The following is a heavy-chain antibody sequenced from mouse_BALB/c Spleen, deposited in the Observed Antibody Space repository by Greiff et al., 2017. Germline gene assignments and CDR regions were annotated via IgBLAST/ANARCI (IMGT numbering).Heavy chain of an antibody. D-gene: IGHD1-1*01. CDR3: ARSRITTVAPMDY. V-gene: IGHV1-80*01. Sequence: VQRVESGAELVRPGSSVKISCKASGYAFSSYWMNWVKQRPGQGLEWIGQIYPGDGDTNYNGKFKGKATLTADKSSSTAYMQLSSLTSEDSAVYFCARSRITTVAPMDYWGQGTSVTVSS. CDR2: IYPGDGDT. CDR1: GYAFSSYW. J-gene: IGHJ4*01.